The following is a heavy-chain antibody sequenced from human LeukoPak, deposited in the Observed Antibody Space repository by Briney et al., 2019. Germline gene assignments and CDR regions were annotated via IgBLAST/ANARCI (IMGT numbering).Heavy chain of an antibody. D-gene: IGHD6-19*01. J-gene: IGHJ4*02. V-gene: IGHV1-18*01. CDR1: GGTFSSYA. Sequence: ASVKVSCKASGGTFSSYAISWVRQAPGQGLEWMGVINPSGGSTSYAQKLQGRVTMTTDTSTSTAYMELRSLRSDDTAVYYCAREIAVAIGDYWGQGTLVTVSS. CDR3: AREIAVAIGDY. CDR2: INPSGGST.